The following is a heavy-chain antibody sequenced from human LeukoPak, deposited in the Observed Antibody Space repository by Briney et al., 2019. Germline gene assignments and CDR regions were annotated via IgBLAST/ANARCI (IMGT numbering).Heavy chain of an antibody. CDR3: AALWFGGD. CDR1: GGSFSNFG. J-gene: IGHJ4*02. Sequence: ASVKVSCKASGGSFSNFGISWVRQAPGQGLEWMGGFDPEDGETIYAQKFQGRVTMTEDTSTDTAYMELSSLRSEDTAVYYCAALWFGGDWGQGTLVTVSS. V-gene: IGHV1-24*01. D-gene: IGHD3-10*01. CDR2: FDPEDGET.